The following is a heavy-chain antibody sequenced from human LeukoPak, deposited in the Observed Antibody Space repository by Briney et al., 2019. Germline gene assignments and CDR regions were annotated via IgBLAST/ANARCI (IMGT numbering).Heavy chain of an antibody. CDR3: AKDQLTGGYNYGYETSDI. D-gene: IGHD5-18*01. CDR2: ISGRDGYT. J-gene: IGHJ3*02. V-gene: IGHV3-23*01. Sequence: GGSLRLSCAASGFTFTSYAMSWVRQAPGKGLEWVSIISGRDGYTHYADAVKGRSTISRDNSKNTLYLQMNSLRAEDTAVYYCAKDQLTGGYNYGYETSDILGQGTMVTVSS. CDR1: GFTFTSYA.